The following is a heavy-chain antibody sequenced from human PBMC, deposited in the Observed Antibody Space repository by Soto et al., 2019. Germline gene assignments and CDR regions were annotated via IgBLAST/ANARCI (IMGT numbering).Heavy chain of an antibody. CDR2: INAGNGNT. CDR1: GYTFTSYA. Sequence: QVQLVQSGAEEKKPGASVKVSCKASGYTFTSYAMHWVRQAPGKRLEWMGWINAGNGNTKYSQKFQGRVTITRDTSASTAYMELSSLRSEDTAVYYCARDTGRIAAAGTYYYYGMDVWGQGTTVTVSS. J-gene: IGHJ6*02. D-gene: IGHD6-13*01. CDR3: ARDTGRIAAAGTYYYYGMDV. V-gene: IGHV1-3*05.